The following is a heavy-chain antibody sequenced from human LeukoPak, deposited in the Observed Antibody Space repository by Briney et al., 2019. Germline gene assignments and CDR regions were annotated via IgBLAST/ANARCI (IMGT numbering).Heavy chain of an antibody. CDR2: ISYDGSNK. CDR3: ARVAVAGPDYYYYGMDV. Sequence: GRSLRHSCAASGFTFSSYAMHWVRQAPGKGLEWVAVISYDGSNKYYADSVKGRFTISRDNSKNTLYLQMNSLRAEDTAVYYCARVAVAGPDYYYYGMDVWGQGTTVTVSS. V-gene: IGHV3-30-3*01. CDR1: GFTFSSYA. D-gene: IGHD6-19*01. J-gene: IGHJ6*02.